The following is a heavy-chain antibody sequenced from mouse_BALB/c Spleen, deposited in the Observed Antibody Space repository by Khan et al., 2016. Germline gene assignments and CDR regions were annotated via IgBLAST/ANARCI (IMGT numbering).Heavy chain of an antibody. CDR3: ARGDYGLAINC. CDR1: GYTFTNYG. D-gene: IGHD1-2*01. V-gene: IGHV9-1*02. Sequence: QIQLVQSGPELKKPGETVKISCKASGYTFTNYGMNWVKQAPGKGLKWMGWINTYTGEPTSADDFKGRFAFSLETSASTAYLQINNLKNEDRATYFCARGDYGLAINCWGQGTTVTVSS. J-gene: IGHJ4*01. CDR2: INTYTGEP.